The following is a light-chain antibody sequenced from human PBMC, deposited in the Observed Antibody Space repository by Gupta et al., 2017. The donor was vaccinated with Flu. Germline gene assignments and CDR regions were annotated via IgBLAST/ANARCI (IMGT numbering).Light chain of an antibody. V-gene: IGLV1-47*01. Sequence: QSVLTQPPSASGTPGQSVTVSCSGSSSNIGGNYVYWYQQVPGAAPKLLIYKNDQRPLGVPARISGSKSDTSASLAISGLRSEDEADYYCATWDDNLNGQVFGGGTKLTVL. CDR3: ATWDDNLNGQV. J-gene: IGLJ3*02. CDR1: SSNIGGNY. CDR2: KND.